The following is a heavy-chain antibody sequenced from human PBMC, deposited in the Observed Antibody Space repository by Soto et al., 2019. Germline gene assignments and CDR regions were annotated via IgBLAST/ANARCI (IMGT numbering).Heavy chain of an antibody. J-gene: IGHJ4*02. CDR3: ARGWNLDY. CDR2: INHSGST. CDR1: GGSFSGYY. D-gene: IGHD1-1*01. V-gene: IGHV4-34*01. Sequence: SETLSLTCAVYGGSFSGYYWSWIRQPPGKGLEWIGEINHSGSTNYNPSLKTRVTISVDTSKNQFSLKLSSVTAADTAVYYCARGWNLDYWGQGTLVTVSS.